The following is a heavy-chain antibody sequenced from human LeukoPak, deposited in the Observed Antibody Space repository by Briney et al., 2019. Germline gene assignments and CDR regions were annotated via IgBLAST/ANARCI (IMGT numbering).Heavy chain of an antibody. CDR1: GGSLSGYY. J-gene: IGHJ4*02. V-gene: IGHV4-34*01. Sequence: PSETLSLTCAVYGGSLSGYYWSWIRQPPGKGLEWIGEINHSGSTNYNPSLKSRVTISVDTSKNQFSLKLSSVTAADTAVYYCARGGYCSSTSCYTAGYYFDYWGQGTLVTVSS. CDR2: INHSGST. CDR3: ARGGYCSSTSCYTAGYYFDY. D-gene: IGHD2-2*02.